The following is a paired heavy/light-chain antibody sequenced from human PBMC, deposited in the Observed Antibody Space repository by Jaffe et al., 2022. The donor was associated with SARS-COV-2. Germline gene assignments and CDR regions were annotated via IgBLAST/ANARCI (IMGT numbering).Heavy chain of an antibody. Sequence: QVQVQESGPGLVKPSQTLSLTCTVSGGSITSGGFYWNWIRQHPGKGLEWIGYIYYSGNTQYNPSLQGRVTISADKSKNQFSLKLSSVTAADTAVYYCARGAYYYDGSGFDWFDPWGQGTLVTVST. CDR3: ARGAYYYDGSGFDWFDP. J-gene: IGHJ5*02. V-gene: IGHV4-31*03. CDR2: IYYSGNT. D-gene: IGHD3-22*01. CDR1: GGSITSGGFY.
Light chain of an antibody. CDR3: MQGSHWPLT. CDR2: RVS. J-gene: IGKJ4*01. V-gene: IGKV2-30*01. CDR1: QSLVYSDGNTY. Sequence: EVVMTQSPLSLPVTLGQPASISCRSSQSLVYSDGNTYLNWFQQRPGQSPRRLIYRVSNRDSGVPDRFSGSGSDTDFTLKISRVEAEDVGVYYCMQGSHWPLTFGGGTRVEIK.